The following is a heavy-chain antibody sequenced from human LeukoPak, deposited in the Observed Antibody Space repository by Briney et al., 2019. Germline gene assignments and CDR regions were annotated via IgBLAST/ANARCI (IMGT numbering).Heavy chain of an antibody. CDR2: MNPNRGNT. V-gene: IGHV1-8*01. D-gene: IGHD2-15*01. J-gene: IGHJ4*02. CDR1: GHTFTSYD. CDR3: ARGVLSRYCSGGSCYQGGAYFDY. Sequence: ASVTVSCKASGHTFTSYDINWVRQATGQGLDWMGWMNPNRGNTGYAQKFQGRVTMTRNTSISTAYMELSSLRSEDTAVYYCARGVLSRYCSGGSCYQGGAYFDYWGQGTLVTVSS.